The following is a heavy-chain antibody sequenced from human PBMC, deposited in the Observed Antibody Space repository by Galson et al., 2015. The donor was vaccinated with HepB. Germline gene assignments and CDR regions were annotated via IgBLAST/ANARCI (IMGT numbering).Heavy chain of an antibody. CDR2: ISYDGSNK. V-gene: IGHV3-30*18. CDR1: GFTFSNYG. D-gene: IGHD5-12*01. CDR3: AKSLRAAAIMWYYHYGMDV. Sequence: SLRLSCAASGFTFSNYGIHWVRQAPGKGLEWVAVISYDGSNKYYADSVKGRFTISRDNSKNTLYLQMNRLRAEDTAVYYCAKSLRAAAIMWYYHYGMDVWGQGTTVTVSS. J-gene: IGHJ6*02.